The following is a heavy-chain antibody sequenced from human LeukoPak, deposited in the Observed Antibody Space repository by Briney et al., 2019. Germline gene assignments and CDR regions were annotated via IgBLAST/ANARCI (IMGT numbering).Heavy chain of an antibody. J-gene: IGHJ4*02. D-gene: IGHD5-24*01. CDR2: ISAYNGNT. CDR3: ARPEAGMATIYRFDH. V-gene: IGHV1-18*01. Sequence: ASVKVSCKASGYTFTSYGISWVRQAPGQGLEWMGWISAYNGNTNYAQKLQGRVTMTTDTSTSTAYMELRSLRSDDTAVYYCARPEAGMATIYRFDHWGQGTLVTVSS. CDR1: GYTFTSYG.